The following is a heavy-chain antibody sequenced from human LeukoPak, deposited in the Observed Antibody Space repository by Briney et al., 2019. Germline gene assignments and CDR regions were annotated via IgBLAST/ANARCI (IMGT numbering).Heavy chain of an antibody. CDR1: GGSFSGYY. Sequence: SETLSLTCAVYGGSFSGYYWSWIRQPPGKGLEWIGEINQSGSTNDSPSLNPSLKSRVTISVDMSKNQFSLKLSSVTAADTAVYFCARGPPTDYYDSSGFYYVFDYWGQGTLVTVSS. D-gene: IGHD3-22*01. J-gene: IGHJ4*02. CDR2: INQSGST. V-gene: IGHV4-34*01. CDR3: ARGPPTDYYDSSGFYYVFDY.